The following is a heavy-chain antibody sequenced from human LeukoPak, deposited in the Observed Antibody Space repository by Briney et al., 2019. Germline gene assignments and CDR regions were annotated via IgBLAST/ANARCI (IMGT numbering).Heavy chain of an antibody. J-gene: IGHJ4*02. CDR3: AKDSGYSSSSPFDF. V-gene: IGHV3-23*01. Sequence: SGGSLRLSCAASGFTFSSYAMSWVRQAPGKGLEWVSTVSGSGGNTYYADSLKGRFTIFRDNSKNTLYLQMNSLRAEDTAVYYCAKDSGYSSSSPFDFWGQGTLVTVSS. D-gene: IGHD6-6*01. CDR1: GFTFSSYA. CDR2: VSGSGGNT.